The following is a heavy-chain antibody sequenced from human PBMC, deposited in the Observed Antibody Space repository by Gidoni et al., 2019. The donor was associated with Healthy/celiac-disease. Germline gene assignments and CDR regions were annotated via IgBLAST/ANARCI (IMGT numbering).Heavy chain of an antibody. CDR2: ISYDGSNK. CDR1: GFTFSSYA. J-gene: IGHJ2*01. D-gene: IGHD2-8*01. V-gene: IGHV3-30-3*01. CDR3: ARDSGALMVWYFDL. Sequence: QVQLVESGGGVVQPGRSLRLSCAASGFTFSSYAMHWVRQAPGKGLEWVAVISYDGSNKYYADSVKGRFTISRDNSKNTLYLQMNSLRAEDTAVYYCARDSGALMVWYFDLWGRGTLVTVSS.